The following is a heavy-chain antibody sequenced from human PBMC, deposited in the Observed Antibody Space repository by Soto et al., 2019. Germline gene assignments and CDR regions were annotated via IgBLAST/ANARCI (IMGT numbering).Heavy chain of an antibody. J-gene: IGHJ6*02. CDR3: ARNRGRGYGMDV. Sequence: GSLRLSCAASEFTFSDYYMSWIRQAPGKGLEWVSYISSSGSTIYYADSVQGRFTVSRDNAKNSLYLQMNSLRAEDTAVYYCARNRGRGYGMDVWGQGTTVTVSS. CDR2: ISSSGSTI. D-gene: IGHD3-10*01. CDR1: EFTFSDYY. V-gene: IGHV3-11*01.